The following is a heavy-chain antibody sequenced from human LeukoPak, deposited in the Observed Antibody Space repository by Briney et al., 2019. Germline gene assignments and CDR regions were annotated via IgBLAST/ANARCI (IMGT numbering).Heavy chain of an antibody. CDR1: GFSFSSYW. V-gene: IGHV3-74*01. Sequence: GGSLRLSREASGFSFSSYWMHWVRQAPGKGPVWVSFIQTDGRTTRYADSVTGRFTISRDNAKNTLFLQMNSLRAEDTAVYYCVRGANDAFDIWGQGTMVTVSS. CDR3: VRGANDAFDI. J-gene: IGHJ3*02. CDR2: IQTDGRTT.